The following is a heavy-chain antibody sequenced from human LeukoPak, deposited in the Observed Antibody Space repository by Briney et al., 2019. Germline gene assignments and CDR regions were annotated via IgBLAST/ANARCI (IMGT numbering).Heavy chain of an antibody. CDR3: ARGQTKYSSSIGY. CDR1: GGSISSGGYY. CDR2: IYYSGST. J-gene: IGHJ4*02. Sequence: PSETLSLTCTVSGGSISSGGYYWSWIRQHPGKGLEWIGYIYYSGSTYYNPSLKSRVTISVDTSKSQFSLKLSSVTAADTAVYYCARGQTKYSSSIGYWGQGTLVTVSS. V-gene: IGHV4-31*03. D-gene: IGHD6-6*01.